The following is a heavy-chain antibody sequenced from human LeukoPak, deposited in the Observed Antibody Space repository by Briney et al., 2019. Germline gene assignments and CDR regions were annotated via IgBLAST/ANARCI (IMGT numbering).Heavy chain of an antibody. V-gene: IGHV3-9*01. Sequence: PGMSMRLSCAASGFTFDNYAMHWVRQPPGKGLEWVSGISWNSGSRGYADSVKGRFTIYRDNAENSLYLFMNSLRSDDTALYFCAKTRTVDEEYFDYWGEGTLVTVSS. D-gene: IGHD1-14*01. CDR2: ISWNSGSR. CDR3: AKTRTVDEEYFDY. CDR1: GFTFDNYA. J-gene: IGHJ4*02.